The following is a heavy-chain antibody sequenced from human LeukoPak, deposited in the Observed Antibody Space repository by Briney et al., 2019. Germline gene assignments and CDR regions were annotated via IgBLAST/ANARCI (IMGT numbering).Heavy chain of an antibody. J-gene: IGHJ4*02. CDR1: GGTFALYA. V-gene: IGHV1-2*02. D-gene: IGHD4-11*01. Sequence: ASVKVSCKASGGTFALYAISWVRQAPGQGLELMGGIITISGTSNYAQKFQGRVTMTRDTSISTAYMELSRLTSDDTAVYYCARDAIVRDYSNSDYWGQGTLVTVSS. CDR3: ARDAIVRDYSNSDY. CDR2: IITISGTS.